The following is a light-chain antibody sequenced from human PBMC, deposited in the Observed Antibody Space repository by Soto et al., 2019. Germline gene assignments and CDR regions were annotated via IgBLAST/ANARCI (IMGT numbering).Light chain of an antibody. Sequence: QSALTQPASVSGSPGQSITISCTGTSSDVGGYNYVSWYQQHPGKAPKLMIYDVSKRPSGVSNRFSGSKSGNTASLTISGLQAEDEADYSCSSYISSSTLNVFGTGTKVTVL. V-gene: IGLV2-14*01. J-gene: IGLJ1*01. CDR3: SSYISSSTLNV. CDR2: DVS. CDR1: SSDVGGYNY.